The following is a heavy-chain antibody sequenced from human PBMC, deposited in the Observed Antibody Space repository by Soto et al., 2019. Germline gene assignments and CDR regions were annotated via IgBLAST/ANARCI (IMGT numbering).Heavy chain of an antibody. CDR2: ISYDGNNK. Sequence: WGSLRLSCEASGFIFIDFGIRFFRHSPCKWLEWVAVISYDGNNKYYAQSVKGRFTISRDNSKNTLFLNMDSLRPEDTAVYHCVKGDLDTAVVNSPDAFDFWGPGTMVTVSS. CDR1: GFIFIDFG. V-gene: IGHV3-30*18. J-gene: IGHJ3*01. D-gene: IGHD5-18*01. CDR3: VKGDLDTAVVNSPDAFDF.